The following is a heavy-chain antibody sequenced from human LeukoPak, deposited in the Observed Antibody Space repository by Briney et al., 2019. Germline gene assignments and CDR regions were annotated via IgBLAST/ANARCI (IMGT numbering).Heavy chain of an antibody. V-gene: IGHV3-11*04. D-gene: IGHD3-22*01. CDR1: GSTFSDYY. Sequence: GGSLRLSCAASGSTFSDYYMSWIRQAPGKGLEWVSYISSSGITIYYADSVKGRFTISRDNAKNSLYLQMNSLRAEDTAVYYCARDRNYYDSSGYHRVDYWGQGTLVTVSS. J-gene: IGHJ4*02. CDR3: ARDRNYYDSSGYHRVDY. CDR2: ISSSGITI.